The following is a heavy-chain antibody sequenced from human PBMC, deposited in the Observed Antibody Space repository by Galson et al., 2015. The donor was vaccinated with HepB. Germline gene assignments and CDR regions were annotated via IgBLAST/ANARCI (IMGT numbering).Heavy chain of an antibody. Sequence: SVKVSCKASGFTFTSSAVQWVRQARGQRLEWIGWIVVGSGNTNYAQKFQERVTITRDMSTSTAYMELSSLRSEDTAVYYCAAPRDFWSGYYMDPYYYGMDVWGQGTTVTVSS. CDR1: GFTFTSSA. V-gene: IGHV1-58*01. CDR2: IVVGSGNT. CDR3: AAPRDFWSGYYMDPYYYGMDV. J-gene: IGHJ6*02. D-gene: IGHD3-3*01.